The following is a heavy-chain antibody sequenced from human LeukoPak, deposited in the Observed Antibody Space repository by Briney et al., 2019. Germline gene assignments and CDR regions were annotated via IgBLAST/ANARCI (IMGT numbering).Heavy chain of an antibody. V-gene: IGHV3-11*01. CDR3: ARSGYGDFDF. D-gene: IGHD2-15*01. Sequence: GGSLRLSCAASGFTLSDYSMSWIRQAPGKGLEWISYMRPNGHTTYYADSLKGRISVSWDNARNSLHLQLSSLTAADTAFYYCARSGYGDFDFWGQGALVTVSS. CDR1: GFTLSDYS. J-gene: IGHJ4*02. CDR2: MRPNGHTT.